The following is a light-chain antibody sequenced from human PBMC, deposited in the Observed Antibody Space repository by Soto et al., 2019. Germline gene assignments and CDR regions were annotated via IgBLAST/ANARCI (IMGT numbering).Light chain of an antibody. V-gene: IGKV3-20*01. J-gene: IGKJ1*01. CDR2: GAS. Sequence: EIVLTQSPGTLSLSPGERATLSCSASQSVSSNYLAWYQQKPGQAPRLLIYGASSRATGIPDRFSGSGSGTDFTLTISRLEPDDFAVYYGQKGGSSLWTFGQGTKVEIK. CDR1: QSVSSNY. CDR3: QKGGSSLWT.